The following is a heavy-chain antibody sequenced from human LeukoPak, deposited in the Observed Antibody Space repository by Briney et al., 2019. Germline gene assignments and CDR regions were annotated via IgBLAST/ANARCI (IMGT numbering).Heavy chain of an antibody. V-gene: IGHV3-30*04. CDR1: GFTFSSYV. CDR2: ISYDGSNE. CDR3: AKDLYLQRIAAAGNYFDF. J-gene: IGHJ4*02. D-gene: IGHD6-13*01. Sequence: PGRSLRLSCAASGFTFSSYVMHWVRQAPGKGLEWVAIISYDGSNEYYADSVKGRFTISRDNAKNSLYLEMNSLRAEDTAVYYCAKDLYLQRIAAAGNYFDFWGQGTLVTVSS.